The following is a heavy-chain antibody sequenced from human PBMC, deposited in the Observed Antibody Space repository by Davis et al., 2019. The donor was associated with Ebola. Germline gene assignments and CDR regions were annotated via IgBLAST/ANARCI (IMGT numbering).Heavy chain of an antibody. CDR1: TFTFSTYS. J-gene: IGHJ6*04. V-gene: IGHV3-21*01. D-gene: IGHD4-23*01. CDR3: ARDQSLFMTTVVTPGSYYGMDV. Sequence: GESLKISCAVSTFTFSTYSMNWVRQAPGKGLEWVSSISGSGFYIYYASSVKGRFTISRDNAKNSLYLQMNSLRAEDTAVYYCARDQSLFMTTVVTPGSYYGMDVWGKGTTVTVSS. CDR2: ISGSGFYI.